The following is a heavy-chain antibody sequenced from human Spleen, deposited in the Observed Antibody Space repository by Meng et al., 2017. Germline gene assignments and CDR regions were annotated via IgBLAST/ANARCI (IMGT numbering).Heavy chain of an antibody. CDR1: GFTFDDYG. D-gene: IGHD3-22*01. Sequence: GESLKISCAASGFTFDDYGMSWVRQAPGKGLEWVSGINWNGGSTGYADSVKGRFTISRDNAKNSLYLQMNSLRAEDTALYYCARNRRVYYDGWNDAFDIWGQGTMVTVS. CDR3: ARNRRVYYDGWNDAFDI. J-gene: IGHJ3*02. V-gene: IGHV3-20*04. CDR2: INWNGGST.